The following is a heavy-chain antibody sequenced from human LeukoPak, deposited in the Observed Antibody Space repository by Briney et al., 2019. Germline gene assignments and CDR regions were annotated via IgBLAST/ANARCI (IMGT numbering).Heavy chain of an antibody. CDR1: GGSISSYY. CDR3: ARGPITGTPGYFDY. CDR2: IYYSGST. V-gene: IGHV4-59*01. J-gene: IGHJ4*02. Sequence: SETLSLACTVPGGSISSYYWSWIRQPPGKGLEWIGYIYYSGSTNYNPSLKSRVTISVDTSKNQFSLKLSSVTAADTAVYYCARGPITGTPGYFDYWGQGTLVTVSS. D-gene: IGHD1-20*01.